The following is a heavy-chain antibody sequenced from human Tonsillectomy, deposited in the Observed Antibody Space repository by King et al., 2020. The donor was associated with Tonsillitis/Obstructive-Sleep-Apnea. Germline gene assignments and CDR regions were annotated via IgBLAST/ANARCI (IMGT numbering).Heavy chain of an antibody. CDR3: PSPLYYSGSAYQNLDY. CDR1: GFTFSDSA. J-gene: IGHJ4*02. D-gene: IGHD3-10*01. V-gene: IGHV3-73*01. Sequence: VQLVESGGGLVQPGGSLKLSCAASGFTFSDSAIHWVRQASGKGPEWVGRIRDKANTYATAYAASVKGRFTISRDDSKNTAHLQMNSLKTEDTSVYYFPSPLYYSGSAYQNLDYWGQGTLVTVSS. CDR2: IRDKANTYAT.